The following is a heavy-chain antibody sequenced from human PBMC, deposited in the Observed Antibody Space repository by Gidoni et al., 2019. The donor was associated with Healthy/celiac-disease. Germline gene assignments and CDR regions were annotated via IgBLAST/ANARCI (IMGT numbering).Heavy chain of an antibody. D-gene: IGHD3-10*01. V-gene: IGHV3-23*04. CDR1: GFTFRCYA. J-gene: IGHJ6*02. CDR2: ISGSGGST. Sequence: EVQLVESGGGLVQPGGSLRLSCSSSGFTFRCYAMSCARKAPGKGLEWVSAISGSGGSTYYADSVKGRFTISRDNSKNTLYLQMNSLRAEDTAVYYCAKGHYYGSGSYSTNYYYYYGMDVWGQGTTVTVSS. CDR3: AKGHYYGSGSYSTNYYYYYGMDV.